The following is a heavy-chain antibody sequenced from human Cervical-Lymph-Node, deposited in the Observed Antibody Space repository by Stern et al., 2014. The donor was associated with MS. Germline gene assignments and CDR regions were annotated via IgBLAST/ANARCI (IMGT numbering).Heavy chain of an antibody. CDR2: ITNFGSS. V-gene: IGHV3-53*01. CDR3: ARDTSSPERSDW. CDR1: GFTVSRDY. J-gene: IGHJ4*02. Sequence: VQLVESGGGVIQPGGSLRLSWTASGFTVSRDYMTWVRQAPGKGLEWVSLITNFGSSFYTDSVKGRFTISRDDSKNTVYLHMTSLRAEDTAMYYCARDTSSPERSDWWGQGTLVTVSS. D-gene: IGHD1-1*01.